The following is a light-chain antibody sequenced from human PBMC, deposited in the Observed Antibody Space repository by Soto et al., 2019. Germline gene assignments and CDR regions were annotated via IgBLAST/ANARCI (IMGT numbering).Light chain of an antibody. V-gene: IGKV1-39*01. CDR1: QNIYTY. CDR2: AAS. Sequence: DILMTQSPSSLSADVGDRVTLTCRASQNIYTYLNWYQQKPGKAPTLLIYAASTLPGGVPSRFSGAGSETDFTLTISSLQADDFATYYCEQSFNYPRTFGQGTKV. CDR3: EQSFNYPRT. J-gene: IGKJ1*01.